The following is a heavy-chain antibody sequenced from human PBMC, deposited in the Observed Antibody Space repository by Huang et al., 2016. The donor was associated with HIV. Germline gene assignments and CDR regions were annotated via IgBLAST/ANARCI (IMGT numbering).Heavy chain of an antibody. CDR1: GFTFSDYY. V-gene: IGHV3-11*01. CDR3: ARERMVGSTGIFDY. Sequence: QVQLVESGGGLVKPGGSLRLSCAASGFTFSDYYMSGIRQVAGKGLEWVSLISISGSTIYYADSVKGRFTISRDNAKNSLYLQMNNLRAEDTAVYYCARERMVGSTGIFDYWGQGTLVTVSS. CDR2: ISISGSTI. J-gene: IGHJ4*02. D-gene: IGHD1-26*01.